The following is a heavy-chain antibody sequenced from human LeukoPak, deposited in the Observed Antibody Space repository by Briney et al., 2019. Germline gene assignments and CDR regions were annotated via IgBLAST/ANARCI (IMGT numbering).Heavy chain of an antibody. J-gene: IGHJ6*02. CDR2: IYYSGST. CDR1: GGSISSSSYY. D-gene: IGHD6-19*01. CDR3: ARQGSSGWYPYYYGMDV. Sequence: PSETLSLTCTVSGGSISSSSYYWGWIRQPPGKGLEWIGSIYYSGSTYYNPSLKSRVTISVDTSKNQFSLKLSYVTAADTAVYYCARQGSSGWYPYYYGMDVWGQGTTVTVSS. V-gene: IGHV4-39*01.